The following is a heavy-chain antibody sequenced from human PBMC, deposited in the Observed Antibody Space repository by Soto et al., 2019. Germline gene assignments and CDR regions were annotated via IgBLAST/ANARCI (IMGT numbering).Heavy chain of an antibody. CDR3: GRGGSWEKVDS. V-gene: IGHV1-69*01. CDR2: IIVIFGPA. J-gene: IGHJ4*02. Sequence: QVQRVQSGAEVKKPGSSVKVSCKASGGTVHNSAISWVRQAPGQGLEWMGGIIVIFGPAIYAQKFQGRVTITADESTNTAFLDLNSLRSDDTAVYYCGRGGSWEKVDSWGPGTLVTVSS. D-gene: IGHD1-26*01. CDR1: GGTVHNSA.